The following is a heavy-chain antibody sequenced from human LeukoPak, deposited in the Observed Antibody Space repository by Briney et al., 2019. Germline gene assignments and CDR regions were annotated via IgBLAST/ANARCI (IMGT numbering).Heavy chain of an antibody. J-gene: IGHJ4*02. D-gene: IGHD3-9*01. CDR1: GGSISSSSHY. CDR3: ARLSGGGWLVDY. V-gene: IGHV4-39*01. Sequence: SETLSVTCTVSGGSISSSSHYWGWIRQPPGKGLEWIGSIGSIDYSGSTYYGPSLSSRFTISADPSKNQFSLNLRSATAADTAVYYCARLSGGGWLVDYWGQGTLVTASS. CDR2: IDYSGST.